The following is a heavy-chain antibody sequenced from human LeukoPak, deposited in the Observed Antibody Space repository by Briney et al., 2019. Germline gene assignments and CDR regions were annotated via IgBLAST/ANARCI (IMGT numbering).Heavy chain of an antibody. Sequence: GGSLRISCAASGFTFKNYAMGGGRPAPGGGPGGVSIIATDGGSAYYAGSVKGRFTMSRDNSKNGLYLQMSSLRAEDTALYYCARCSGGTCYSFHYWGQGTLVTVSS. V-gene: IGHV3-23*03. D-gene: IGHD2-15*01. CDR3: ARCSGGTCYSFHY. CDR1: GFTFKNYA. J-gene: IGHJ4*02. CDR2: IATDGGSA.